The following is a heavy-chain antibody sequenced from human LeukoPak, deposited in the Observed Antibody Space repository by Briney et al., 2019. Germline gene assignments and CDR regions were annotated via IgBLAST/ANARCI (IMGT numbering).Heavy chain of an antibody. CDR1: GGSFSGYY. D-gene: IGHD3-16*01. CDR2: INRSGST. Sequence: PSETLSLTCAVYGGSFSGYYWSWIRQPPGKGLEWIGEINRSGSTNYNPSLKSRVTISVDTSKNQFSLKLSSVTAADTAVYYCARGLGGDFDYWGQGTLVTVSS. V-gene: IGHV4-34*01. CDR3: ARGLGGDFDY. J-gene: IGHJ4*02.